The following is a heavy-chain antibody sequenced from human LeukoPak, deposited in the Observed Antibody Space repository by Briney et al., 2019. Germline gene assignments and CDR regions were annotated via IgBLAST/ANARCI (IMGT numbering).Heavy chain of an antibody. CDR2: IYYSGST. Sequence: PSETLSLTCTVSGGSISSSSYYWGWIRQPPGKGLEWIGSIYYSGSTYYNPSLKSRVTISVDTSKNQFSLKLSSVTAADTAVYYCARHWRGEYSSSWYSLGYFDYWGQGTLVTVSS. CDR3: ARHWRGEYSSSWYSLGYFDY. CDR1: GGSISSSSYY. J-gene: IGHJ4*02. D-gene: IGHD6-13*01. V-gene: IGHV4-39*01.